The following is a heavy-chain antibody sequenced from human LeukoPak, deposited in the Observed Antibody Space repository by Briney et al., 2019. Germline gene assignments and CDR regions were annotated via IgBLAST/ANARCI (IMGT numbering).Heavy chain of an antibody. D-gene: IGHD6-13*01. CDR1: GGSISSGDYY. CDR2: IYYSGST. V-gene: IGHV4-30-4*01. Sequence: SQTLSLTCTVSGGSISSGDYYWSWIRQPPGKGLEWIGYIYYSGSTNYNPSLKSRVTISVDTSKNQFSLKLSSVTAADTAVYYCARQDRQLAGDYWGQGTLVTVSS. CDR3: ARQDRQLAGDY. J-gene: IGHJ4*02.